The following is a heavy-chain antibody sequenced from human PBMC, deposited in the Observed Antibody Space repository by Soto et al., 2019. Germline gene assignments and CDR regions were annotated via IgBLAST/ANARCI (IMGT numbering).Heavy chain of an antibody. J-gene: IGHJ3*01. Sequence: GGSLRFSCAAFGLTISGKKYVAWVRQAPGKGLEWVSGLYDVGGSFYADSVRGRFTTSSDSSKTTVYLQMNDLRPDDTAVYYCATWHEREHAYDVWGQGTTVTVSS. CDR1: GLTISGKKY. V-gene: IGHV3-53*01. CDR3: ATWHEREHAYDV. CDR2: LYDVGGS. D-gene: IGHD1-1*01.